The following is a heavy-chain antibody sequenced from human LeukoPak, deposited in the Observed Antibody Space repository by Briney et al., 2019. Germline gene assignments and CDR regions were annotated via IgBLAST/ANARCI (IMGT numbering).Heavy chain of an antibody. CDR3: ATLRWGSGRYAGDY. V-gene: IGHV3-48*03. J-gene: IGHJ4*02. CDR1: GFTFNEFE. D-gene: IGHD6-19*01. Sequence: GGSLRLSCAASGFTFNEFEMNWVRQAPGKGLEWISYISSRGSRIYYAESVEGRFTISKDDAKNTLYLQMNNLRANDTAVYYCATLRWGSGRYAGDYWGQGSLVTVSS. CDR2: ISSRGSRI.